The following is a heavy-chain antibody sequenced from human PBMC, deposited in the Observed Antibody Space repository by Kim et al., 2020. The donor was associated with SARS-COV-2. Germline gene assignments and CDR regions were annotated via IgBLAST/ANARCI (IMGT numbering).Heavy chain of an antibody. CDR1: GGTFSSYT. V-gene: IGHV1-69*02. CDR3: AIKYSGSYSLDY. D-gene: IGHD1-26*01. CDR2: IIPILGIA. Sequence: SVKVSCKASGGTFSSYTISWVRQAPGQGLEWMGRIIPILGIANYAQKFQGRVTITADKSTSTAYMELSSPRSEDTAVYYCAIKYSGSYSLDYWGQGTLVTVSS. J-gene: IGHJ4*02.